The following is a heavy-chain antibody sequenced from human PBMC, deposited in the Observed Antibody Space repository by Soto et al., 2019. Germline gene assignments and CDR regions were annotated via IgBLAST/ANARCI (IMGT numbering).Heavy chain of an antibody. CDR3: AGGPPDLWEPEQNFQH. D-gene: IGHD1-26*01. J-gene: IGHJ1*01. V-gene: IGHV3-21*01. Sequence: NPGGSLRLSCAASGFTFSIYSMNWVRQAPGKGLEWVSSISSSSSYLYYANSVKSRFTISRDNAKNSLYLQMNSLRAEDTAVYYCAGGPPDLWEPEQNFQHWGQGTLVTVSS. CDR2: ISSSSSYL. CDR1: GFTFSIYS.